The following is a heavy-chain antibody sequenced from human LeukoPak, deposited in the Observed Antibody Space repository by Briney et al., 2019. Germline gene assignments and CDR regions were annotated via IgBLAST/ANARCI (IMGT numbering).Heavy chain of an antibody. Sequence: GGSLRLSCAASGFTFSSYAMSWVRQAPGKGLEWVSAVSGSGGSTYYADSVKGRFTISRDNSRNTLYLQMNSLRAEDTAVYYCAKDLKVGATSFDYWGQGTLVTVSS. CDR1: GFTFSSYA. V-gene: IGHV3-23*01. CDR3: AKDLKVGATSFDY. J-gene: IGHJ4*02. CDR2: VSGSGGST. D-gene: IGHD1-26*01.